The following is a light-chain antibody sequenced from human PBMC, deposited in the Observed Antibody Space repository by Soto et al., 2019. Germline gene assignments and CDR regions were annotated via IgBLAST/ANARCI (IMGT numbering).Light chain of an antibody. CDR3: QQYSNPPQWT. V-gene: IGKV4-1*01. CDR2: WAS. CDR1: QSALYSFNNKNY. J-gene: IGKJ1*01. Sequence: DIVMTQSPDSLAVSLGERATINCKSSQSALYSFNNKNYLAWYQQKPGQPPKLLIYWASTRESGVPDRFSGSGSGTDFTLTINSLQAEDVAVYYRQQYSNPPQWTFGQGTRVEIK.